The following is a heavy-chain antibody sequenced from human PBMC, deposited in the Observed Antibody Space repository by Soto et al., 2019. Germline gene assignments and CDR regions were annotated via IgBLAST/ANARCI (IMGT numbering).Heavy chain of an antibody. D-gene: IGHD2-15*01. Sequence: SETLSLTCTVSGGSISSSSYYWGWIRQPPGKGLEWIGSIYYSGSTYYNPSLKSRVTISVDTSKNQFSLKLSSVTAADTATYYCARTTKGYCSGGSCYSDYYYYMDVWGKGTTVTVSS. J-gene: IGHJ6*03. CDR1: GGSISSSSYY. CDR2: IYYSGST. CDR3: ARTTKGYCSGGSCYSDYYYYMDV. V-gene: IGHV4-39*01.